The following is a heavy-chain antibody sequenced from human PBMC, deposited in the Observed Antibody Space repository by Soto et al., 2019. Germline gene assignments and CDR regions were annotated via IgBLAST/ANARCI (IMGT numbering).Heavy chain of an antibody. V-gene: IGHV3-43*01. CDR3: AKDSAYRGYGGFDP. D-gene: IGHD5-12*01. Sequence: SLRLSCAASGFTFDDYSMHWVRQAPGDGLEWVSLISWDGYSTYYTDSVKGRFTISRDNSRNSLYLQMNSLRTEDTALYYCAKDSAYRGYGGFDPWGLGTLVTVSS. CDR2: ISWDGYST. CDR1: GFTFDDYS. J-gene: IGHJ5*02.